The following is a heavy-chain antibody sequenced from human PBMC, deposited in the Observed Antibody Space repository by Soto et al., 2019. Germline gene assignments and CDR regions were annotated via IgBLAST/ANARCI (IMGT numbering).Heavy chain of an antibody. J-gene: IGHJ5*02. Sequence: EVQLVESGGGLVKPGGSLRLSCAASGFTFSSYSMNWVRQAPGKGLEWVSSISSSSSYIYYADSVKGRFTISRDNAKNSLYLQMNSLRAEDTAVYYCARDVQQQLVRFWFDPWGQGTLVTVSS. D-gene: IGHD6-13*01. CDR3: ARDVQQQLVRFWFDP. CDR2: ISSSSSYI. CDR1: GFTFSSYS. V-gene: IGHV3-21*01.